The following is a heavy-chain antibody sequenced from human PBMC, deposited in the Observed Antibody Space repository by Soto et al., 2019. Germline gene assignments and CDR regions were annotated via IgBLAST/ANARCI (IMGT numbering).Heavy chain of an antibody. CDR2: ITPYNGNA. V-gene: IGHV1-18*04. CDR3: ARARMYSGAYHDY. J-gene: IGHJ4*02. D-gene: IGHD1-26*01. Sequence: GASVKVSCKASGYTFSNFGINWVRQAPGQGLEWMGWITPYNGNANYAQKYQDRLTVTTDTSTNTAYLELRCLRSDDTAVYFCARARMYSGAYHDYWGQGTLVTVSS. CDR1: GYTFSNFG.